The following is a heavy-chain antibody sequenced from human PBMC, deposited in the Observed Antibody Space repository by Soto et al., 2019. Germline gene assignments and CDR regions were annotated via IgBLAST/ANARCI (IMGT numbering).Heavy chain of an antibody. CDR3: ARQALYGDYMFDY. Sequence: LGESLKISCKGSGYNFIAYWIGWVRRMPGKGLEWMGIIYPADSDTRYTPSFQGQVTISVDKSIGTAYLQWSSLKASDTAMYYCARQALYGDYMFDYWGQGTLVTVSS. CDR1: GYNFIAYW. D-gene: IGHD4-17*01. J-gene: IGHJ4*02. CDR2: IYPADSDT. V-gene: IGHV5-51*01.